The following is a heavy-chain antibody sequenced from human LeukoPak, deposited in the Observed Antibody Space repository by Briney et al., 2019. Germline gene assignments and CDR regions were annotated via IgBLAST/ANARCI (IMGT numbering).Heavy chain of an antibody. CDR2: INCDGRVI. CDR1: GFTFSTYW. V-gene: IGHV3-74*01. J-gene: IGHJ4*02. CDR3: ARVNRVGATVGDLLL. D-gene: IGHD1-26*01. Sequence: PGGSLRLSCAASGFTFSTYWMHWVRHAPGKGLVWVSRINCDGRVINYADSVKGRFTISRDNAKNSLYLQMNSLRAEDTAVYYCARVNRVGATVGDLLLWGQGTLVTVYS.